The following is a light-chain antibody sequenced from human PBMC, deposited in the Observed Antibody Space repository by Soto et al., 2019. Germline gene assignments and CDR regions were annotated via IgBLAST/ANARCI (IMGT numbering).Light chain of an antibody. Sequence: QSVLTQPPSVSGAPGQRVTISCTGSSSNIGAGYDVHWYQQLPGTAPKLLIYGNSNRPSGVPDRFSGSKSGTSASLAITGLRAEDEAEYYCQSYDSRLSGAVFGGGTQLTVL. J-gene: IGLJ7*01. CDR3: QSYDSRLSGAV. CDR2: GNS. V-gene: IGLV1-40*01. CDR1: SSNIGAGYD.